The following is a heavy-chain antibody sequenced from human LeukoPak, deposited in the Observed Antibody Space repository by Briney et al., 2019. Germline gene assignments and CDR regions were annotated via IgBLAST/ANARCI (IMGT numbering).Heavy chain of an antibody. V-gene: IGHV3-23*01. J-gene: IGHJ4*02. Sequence: GGSLRLSCAASGFTFSSYAMSWVRQAPGKGLEWVSAISGSGGSTYYADSVKGRFTISRDNSKNTLYLQMNSLRAEDTAVYYCARERSGDGYNPYFDYWGQGTLVTVSS. CDR3: ARERSGDGYNPYFDY. CDR1: GFTFSSYA. CDR2: ISGSGGST. D-gene: IGHD5-24*01.